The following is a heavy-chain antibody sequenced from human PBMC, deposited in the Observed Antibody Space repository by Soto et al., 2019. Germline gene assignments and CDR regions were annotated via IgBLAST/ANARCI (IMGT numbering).Heavy chain of an antibody. V-gene: IGHV1-2*04. J-gene: IGHJ6*02. D-gene: IGHD1-7*01. CDR2: INPNSGGT. CDR3: ARGMYNWYYGNYYYGMDV. CDR1: GYTFTGYY. Sequence: ASVKVSCKASGYTFTGYYMHWVRQAPGQGLEWMGWINPNSGGTNYAQKFQGWVTMTRDTYISTAYRELSRLRSDDTAVYYCARGMYNWYYGNYYYGMDVWGQGRTVTV.